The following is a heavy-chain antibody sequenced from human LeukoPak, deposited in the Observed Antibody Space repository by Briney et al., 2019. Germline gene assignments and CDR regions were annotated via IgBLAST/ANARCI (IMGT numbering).Heavy chain of an antibody. Sequence: GGSLRLSCSASGFTFSNAWMSWVRQAPGNGREGVGRIKRKTDGGTTDYAAPVKGRFTISRDDSKKTLYLQMNSLKTKDTAVYYCSGYLNSWGQGTLVTVSS. D-gene: IGHD3-22*01. CDR1: GFTFSNAW. CDR3: SGYLNS. V-gene: IGHV3-15*01. CDR2: IKRKTDGGTT. J-gene: IGHJ4*02.